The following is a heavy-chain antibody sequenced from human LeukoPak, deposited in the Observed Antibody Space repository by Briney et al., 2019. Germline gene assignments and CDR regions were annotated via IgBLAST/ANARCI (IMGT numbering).Heavy chain of an antibody. CDR3: EKDFSSWNPSEIDY. J-gene: IGHJ4*02. V-gene: IGHV3-30*02. D-gene: IGHD6-13*01. CDR1: GFTFSNYW. Sequence: GRSLRLSCAASGFTFSNYWMAWVRQAPGKGLDWVASIRYDVINQYYADSVKGRFTISRDNSKTSLYLQMNSLRAEDTAVYYCEKDFSSWNPSEIDYWGQGTLVTVSS. CDR2: IRYDVINQ.